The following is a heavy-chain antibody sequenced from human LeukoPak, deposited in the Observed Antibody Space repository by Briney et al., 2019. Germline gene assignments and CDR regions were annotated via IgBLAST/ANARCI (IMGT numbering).Heavy chain of an antibody. Sequence: ASVKVSCKASVGTFSSYAIMWVLQAPGQGLEWMGGIIPIFGTANYAQKFQDRVTITADDSTSTAYMDLSSLRSEDTAVYYCASDSSGPGAQYYYYGMYVWGEGTTVTVSS. CDR3: ASDSSGPGAQYYYYGMYV. CDR2: IIPIFGTA. CDR1: VGTFSSYA. V-gene: IGHV1-69*13. J-gene: IGHJ6*04. D-gene: IGHD3-22*01.